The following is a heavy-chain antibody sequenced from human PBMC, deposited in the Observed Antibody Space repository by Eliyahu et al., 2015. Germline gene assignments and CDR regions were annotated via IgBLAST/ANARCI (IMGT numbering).Heavy chain of an antibody. CDR2: IYYSGST. Sequence: QVQLQESGPGLVKPSPXLSLXXTVXXXSISSGGYYWSWIRXHPGKGLEWIGYIYYSGSTYYNPSLKSRVTISVDTSKNQFSLKLSSVTAADTAVYYCARHLRKEGPFDYWGQGTLVTVSS. J-gene: IGHJ4*02. CDR3: ARHLRKEGPFDY. CDR1: XXSISSGGYY. V-gene: IGHV4-31*03.